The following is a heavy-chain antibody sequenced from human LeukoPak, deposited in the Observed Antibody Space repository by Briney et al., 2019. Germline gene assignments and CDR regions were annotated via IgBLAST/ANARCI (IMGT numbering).Heavy chain of an antibody. CDR1: GFTFDDYA. J-gene: IGHJ3*02. Sequence: GRSLRLSCAASGFTFDDYAMSWVRQAPGKGLEWVSTISSSGGYTYYADSVKGRFTISRDNSKNTLYLQMNSLRAEDTAVYYCAKDLREYSSSPRNAFDIWGQGTMVTVSS. CDR3: AKDLREYSSSPRNAFDI. D-gene: IGHD6-6*01. V-gene: IGHV3-23*01. CDR2: ISSSGGYT.